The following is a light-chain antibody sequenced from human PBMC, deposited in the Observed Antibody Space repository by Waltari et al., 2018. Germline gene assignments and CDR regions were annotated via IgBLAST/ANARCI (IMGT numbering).Light chain of an antibody. Sequence: SYALTQPLSVSVALGQTARISCGGNNIGNKNVHWYQQKPGQAPVLVIYRDRNRPSSIPERFSGSNSGNMATLTISRAQAGDEADFYCQVWDSSTVVFGGGTKLTVL. CDR3: QVWDSSTVV. V-gene: IGLV3-9*01. J-gene: IGLJ2*01. CDR2: RDR. CDR1: NIGNKN.